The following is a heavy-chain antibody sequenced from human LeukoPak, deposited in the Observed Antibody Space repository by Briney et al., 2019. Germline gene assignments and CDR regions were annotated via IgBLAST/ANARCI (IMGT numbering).Heavy chain of an antibody. J-gene: IGHJ4*02. CDR1: GYSFTSFG. V-gene: IGHV1-18*01. Sequence: ASVNVSCKASGYSFTSFGITWVRQAPGQGLDWMGWISRHNGNTDYAQRFRGRVTLTIDTSTTTADMELRNLIPDDTAVYYCARHYLGSGSEDYWGQGTLVSVSS. D-gene: IGHD3-10*01. CDR2: ISRHNGNT. CDR3: ARHYLGSGSEDY.